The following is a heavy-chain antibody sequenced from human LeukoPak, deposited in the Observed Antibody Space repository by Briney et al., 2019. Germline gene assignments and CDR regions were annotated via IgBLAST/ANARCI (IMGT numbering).Heavy chain of an antibody. J-gene: IGHJ2*01. V-gene: IGHV1-46*01. CDR1: GYTFTSYY. D-gene: IGHD4-11*01. Sequence: ASVKVSCKAFGYTFTSYYIHWVRQAPGQGLEWMGIINPSGGSTSYPQRFQGRVTMTTDTSTSTVYMELSSLRSEDTAVYYCARVRFYSSEFWYFDLWGRGTLVTVSS. CDR3: ARVRFYSSEFWYFDL. CDR2: INPSGGST.